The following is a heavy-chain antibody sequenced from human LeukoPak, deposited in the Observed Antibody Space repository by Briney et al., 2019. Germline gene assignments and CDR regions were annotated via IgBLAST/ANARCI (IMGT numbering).Heavy chain of an antibody. CDR3: ARREYSYGYYY. CDR2: INHSGST. J-gene: IGHJ4*02. D-gene: IGHD5-18*01. CDR1: GGSFSGYY. V-gene: IGHV4-34*01. Sequence: SETLSLTCAVYGGSFSGYYWSWIRQPPGKGLEWIGGINHSGSTNYNPSLKSRVTISVDTSKNQFSLKLSSVTAADTAVYYCARREYSYGYYYWGQGTLVTVSS.